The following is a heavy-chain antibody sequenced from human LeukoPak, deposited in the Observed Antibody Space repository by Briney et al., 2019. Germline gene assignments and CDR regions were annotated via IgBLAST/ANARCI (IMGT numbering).Heavy chain of an antibody. Sequence: GGSLRLSCAASGFTFSSYAMHWVRQAPGKGLEWVAVISYDGSNKYYADSVKGRFTISRDNSKNTLYLQMNSLGAEDTAVYYCARAAMTTVTTDYFDYWGQGTLVTVSS. CDR2: ISYDGSNK. J-gene: IGHJ4*02. D-gene: IGHD4-17*01. V-gene: IGHV3-30*04. CDR1: GFTFSSYA. CDR3: ARAAMTTVTTDYFDY.